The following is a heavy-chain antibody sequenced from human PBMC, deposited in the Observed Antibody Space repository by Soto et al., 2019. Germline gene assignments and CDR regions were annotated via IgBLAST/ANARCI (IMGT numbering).Heavy chain of an antibody. Sequence: LSITCSRFSSSTTTVSHNWDWIRQPPGKGLEWIGTIYYDGSTSYNPSLKSQVTISVDTSKNHFALKVNSVTAADTAVYYCARFYGNAFDVWGRGTVVT. D-gene: IGHD3-10*01. V-gene: IGHV4-39*02. CDR3: ARFYGNAFDV. CDR1: SSSTTTVSHN. J-gene: IGHJ3*01. CDR2: IYYDGST.